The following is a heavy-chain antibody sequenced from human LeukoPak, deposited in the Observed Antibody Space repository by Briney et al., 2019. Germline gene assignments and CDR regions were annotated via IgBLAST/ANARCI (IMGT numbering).Heavy chain of an antibody. CDR3: ARSVPKHSYGFDY. Sequence: ASVKVSCKASGYTFTSYYMHWVRQAPGQGLEWMGWINPNSGGTNYAQKFQGRVTMTRDTSISTAYMELSRLRSDDTAVYYCARSVPKHSYGFDYWGQGTPVTVSS. CDR1: GYTFTSYY. CDR2: INPNSGGT. J-gene: IGHJ4*02. D-gene: IGHD5-18*01. V-gene: IGHV1-2*02.